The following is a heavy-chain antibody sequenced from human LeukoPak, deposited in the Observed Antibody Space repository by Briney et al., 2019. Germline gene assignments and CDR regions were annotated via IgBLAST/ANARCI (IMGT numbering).Heavy chain of an antibody. V-gene: IGHV3-23*01. CDR2: ISGSGGST. D-gene: IGHD4-11*01. Sequence: PGRSLRLSCAASGFTFDDYAMHWVRQAPGKGLEWVSAISGSGGSTYYADSVKGRFTISRDNSKNTLYLQMNSLRAEDTAVYYCAKDGDYSNYDDAFDIWGQGTMVTVSS. CDR3: AKDGDYSNYDDAFDI. J-gene: IGHJ3*02. CDR1: GFTFDDYA.